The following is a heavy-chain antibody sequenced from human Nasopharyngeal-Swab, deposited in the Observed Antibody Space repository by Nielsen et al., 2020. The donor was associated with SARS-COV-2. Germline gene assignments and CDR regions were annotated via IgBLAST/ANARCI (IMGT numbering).Heavy chain of an antibody. CDR3: ARGPMYYKSLTGFQNYYFDY. D-gene: IGHD3-9*01. Sequence: GGSLRLSCAASGFTFDDYAMHWVRQAPGKGLEWVSGISWNSVSIGYADSVKGRFTISRDNSKNTLYLQMNSLRAEDSAVYYCARGPMYYKSLTGFQNYYFDYWGQGTLVTVSS. V-gene: IGHV3-9*01. CDR2: ISWNSVSI. J-gene: IGHJ4*02. CDR1: GFTFDDYA.